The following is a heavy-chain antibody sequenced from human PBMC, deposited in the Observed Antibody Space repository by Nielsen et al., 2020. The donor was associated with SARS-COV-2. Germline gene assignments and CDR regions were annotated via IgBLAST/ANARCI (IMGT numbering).Heavy chain of an antibody. D-gene: IGHD4-17*01. Sequence: ASVEVSCKASGYTFTGYYMHWVRQAPGQGLEWMGRINPNSGGTNYAQKFQGRVTMTRDTSISTAYMELSRLRSDDTAVYYCARGTTVTDWYFDLWGRGTLVTVSS. J-gene: IGHJ2*01. CDR3: ARGTTVTDWYFDL. CDR2: INPNSGGT. V-gene: IGHV1-2*06. CDR1: GYTFTGYY.